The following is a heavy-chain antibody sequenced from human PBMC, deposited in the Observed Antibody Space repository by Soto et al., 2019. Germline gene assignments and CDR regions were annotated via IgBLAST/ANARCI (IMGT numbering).Heavy chain of an antibody. D-gene: IGHD6-6*01. J-gene: IGHJ6*01. Sequence: GGSLRLSCVASGLSFSNYAMTWVRQAPGKGLEWVSALSRSGDSTFYADSVKGRFTISRDNSKNTLYLQMNSLRAEDTAVYYCAQHPPIEYRSLGYGMDVWGQGTTVTVSS. CDR3: AQHPPIEYRSLGYGMDV. V-gene: IGHV3-23*01. CDR2: LSRSGDST. CDR1: GLSFSNYA.